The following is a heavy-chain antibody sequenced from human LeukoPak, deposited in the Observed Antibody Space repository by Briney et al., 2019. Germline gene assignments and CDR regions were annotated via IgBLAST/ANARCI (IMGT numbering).Heavy chain of an antibody. CDR1: GFTFSSYG. Sequence: GGSLRLSCAASGFTFSSYGMHWVRQAPGKGLEWVAVIWYDGSNKYYADSVKGRFTISRDNSKNTLYLQMNSLRAEDTAVYYCAKDTAMVPLGYMDAWGKGTTVTVSS. J-gene: IGHJ6*03. CDR2: IWYDGSNK. D-gene: IGHD5-18*01. CDR3: AKDTAMVPLGYMDA. V-gene: IGHV3-33*06.